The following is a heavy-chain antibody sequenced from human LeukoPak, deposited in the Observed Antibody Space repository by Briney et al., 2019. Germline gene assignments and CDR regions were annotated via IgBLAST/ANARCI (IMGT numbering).Heavy chain of an antibody. CDR3: ARGNRLYSSSWSALPFDI. D-gene: IGHD6-13*01. J-gene: IGHJ3*02. Sequence: GASVKVSCKASGYTFTSYDINWVRQATGQGLEWVGWMNPISGYTGFAQKFQGRVTMTGNTSISTTYMELSSLRSEDAAVYYCARGNRLYSSSWSALPFDIWGQGTMVTVSS. V-gene: IGHV1-8*01. CDR2: MNPISGYT. CDR1: GYTFTSYD.